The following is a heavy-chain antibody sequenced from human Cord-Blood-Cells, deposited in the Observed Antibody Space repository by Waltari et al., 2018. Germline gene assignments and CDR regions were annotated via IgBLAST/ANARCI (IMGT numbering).Heavy chain of an antibody. J-gene: IGHJ3*02. CDR3: AGEAPTGERLGKAFDI. Sequence: QVQLVQSGAEVKKPGSSVKVSCKASGGTFSSYAISWVRKAPGQGLEWMGGIIASLRTANDAQEFEGRVAITADEATSTAYMELSSLRSEERAVYYCAGEAPTGERLGKAFDIWGGGTMVTVSS. CDR2: IIASLRTA. D-gene: IGHD7-27*01. V-gene: IGHV1-69*01. CDR1: GGTFSSYA.